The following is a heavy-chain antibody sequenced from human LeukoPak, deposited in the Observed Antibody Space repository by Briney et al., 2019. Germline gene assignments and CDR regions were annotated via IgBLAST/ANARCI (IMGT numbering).Heavy chain of an antibody. V-gene: IGHV3-7*01. CDR3: ARDLWLGERGLFFFEY. J-gene: IGHJ4*02. CDR2: MRDDGSEE. Sequence: GGSLRLSCAASGFTFRRHWMSWVRQAPGKGLEWVANMRDDGSEEFYVNSVKGRFTISRDNTKNSLYLQMDSLRAEDTAVYYCARDLWLGERGLFFFEYWGQGAQVTVAS. D-gene: IGHD3-22*01. CDR1: GFTFRRHW.